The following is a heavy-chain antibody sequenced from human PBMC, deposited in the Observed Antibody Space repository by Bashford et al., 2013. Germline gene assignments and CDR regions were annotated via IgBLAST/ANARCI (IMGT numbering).Heavy chain of an antibody. J-gene: IGHJ3*02. Sequence: ASVKVSCKASGYTFTSYGINWVRQAPGQGLEWMGGIIPIFGTANYAQKLQGRVTMTTDTSTSTAYMELRSLRSDDTAVYYCAAENTVRELYAFDIWGQGTMVTVSS. CDR1: GYTFTSYG. V-gene: IGHV1-18*01. D-gene: IGHD1-26*01. CDR3: AAENTVRELYAFDI. CDR2: IIPIFGTA.